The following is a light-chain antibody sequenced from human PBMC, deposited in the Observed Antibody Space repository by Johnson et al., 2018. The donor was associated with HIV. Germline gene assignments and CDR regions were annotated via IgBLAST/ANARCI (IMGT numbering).Light chain of an antibody. Sequence: QSVLTQPPSVSAAPGQKVTICCSGSSSNIGNNYVSWYQQLPGTAPKVLIYENNKRPSGIPDRFSASKSGTSATLAITGLHTGDEADYYCGTWDSSLSAYVFGTGTKVTVL. J-gene: IGLJ1*01. CDR3: GTWDSSLSAYV. V-gene: IGLV1-51*02. CDR2: ENN. CDR1: SSNIGNNY.